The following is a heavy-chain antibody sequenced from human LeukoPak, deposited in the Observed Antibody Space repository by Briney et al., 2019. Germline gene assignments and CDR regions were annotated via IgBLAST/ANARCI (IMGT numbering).Heavy chain of an antibody. Sequence: SETLSLTCIVSGDSINSGRHYWSWIRQPAGKGLEWIGRIYTSGSTNYNPSLESRVTISVDRSNNQFSLKLTSVTAADSALYYCARESRDIVAVMAASFSYHYYIDVWGKGTTVTVSS. D-gene: IGHD2-2*01. J-gene: IGHJ6*03. CDR1: GDSINSGRHY. CDR2: IYTSGST. CDR3: ARESRDIVAVMAASFSYHYYIDV. V-gene: IGHV4-61*02.